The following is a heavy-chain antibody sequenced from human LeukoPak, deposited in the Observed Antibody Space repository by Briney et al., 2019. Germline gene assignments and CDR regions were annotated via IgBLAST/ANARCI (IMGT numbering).Heavy chain of an antibody. V-gene: IGHV3-21*01. CDR2: ISSSSSYI. Sequence: GGSLRLSCAASGFTFSSYWMSWVRQAPGKGLEWVSSISSSSSYIYYADSVKGRFTISRDNAENSLYLQMNSLRAEDTAVYYCARDLDYGSGSYDDYWGQGTLVTVSS. D-gene: IGHD3-10*01. CDR1: GFTFSSYW. CDR3: ARDLDYGSGSYDDY. J-gene: IGHJ4*02.